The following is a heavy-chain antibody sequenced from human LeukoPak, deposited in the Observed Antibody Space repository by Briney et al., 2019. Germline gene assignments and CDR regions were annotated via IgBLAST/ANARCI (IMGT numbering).Heavy chain of an antibody. CDR3: ARGPPLGGNPNDAFDI. Sequence: SETLSLTCTVSGGSISSYYWSWIRQPPGKGLEWIGYIYYSGSTNYNPSLKSRVTISVGTSKNQFSLKLSSVTAADTAVYYCARGPPLGGNPNDAFDIWGQGTMVTVSS. CDR1: GGSISSYY. V-gene: IGHV4-59*01. CDR2: IYYSGST. D-gene: IGHD4-23*01. J-gene: IGHJ3*02.